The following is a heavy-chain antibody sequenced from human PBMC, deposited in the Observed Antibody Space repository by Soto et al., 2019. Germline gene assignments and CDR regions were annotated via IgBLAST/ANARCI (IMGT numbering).Heavy chain of an antibody. J-gene: IGHJ6*02. D-gene: IGHD2-15*01. CDR2: ISYDGDNK. V-gene: IGHV3-30-3*01. CDR1: GFTFRNYA. CDR3: ARGDREDIAVVIGVRPGEYGVDV. Sequence: QVHLVESGGGVVQPGRSLRLSCAASGFTFRNYAMHWVRQAPGKWLECVAVISYDGDNKFYRDYVKGRFIISRDNSKNKLYLQINSLRYDDTAVYYCARGDREDIAVVIGVRPGEYGVDVWGQGTTVTVSS.